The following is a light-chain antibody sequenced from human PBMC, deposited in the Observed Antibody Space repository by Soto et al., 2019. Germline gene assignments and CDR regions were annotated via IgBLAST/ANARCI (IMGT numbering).Light chain of an antibody. CDR3: SSYTNINTRAGV. Sequence: QSVLTQPASVSGSPGQSITISCTGTSGDIGSYNRVSWYQQHPGKAPKLIIYEVTDRPSGVSNRFSGSKSGNTASLTISGLQAEDEDEYYCSSYTNINTRAGVFGTGTKLTVL. V-gene: IGLV2-14*01. CDR1: SGDIGSYNR. CDR2: EVT. J-gene: IGLJ1*01.